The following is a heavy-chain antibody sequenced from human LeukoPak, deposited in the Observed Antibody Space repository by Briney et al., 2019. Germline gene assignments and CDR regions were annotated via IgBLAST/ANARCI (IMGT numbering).Heavy chain of an antibody. CDR2: ISGSGGST. CDR1: GVTFSSDA. J-gene: IGHJ6*02. Sequence: PGGALRLSCAASGVTFSSDAMRCVRQAPGRGLEWGLGISGSGGSTYYTDSVKGRFTTSRDNSKNKLHLQLMSVRAEDTAVYYCATDSRGGRFYVMDVWGQGTTVTVSS. CDR3: ATDSRGGRFYVMDV. D-gene: IGHD3-16*01. V-gene: IGHV3-23*01.